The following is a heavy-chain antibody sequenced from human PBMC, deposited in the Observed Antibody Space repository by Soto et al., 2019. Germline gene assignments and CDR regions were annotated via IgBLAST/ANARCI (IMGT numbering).Heavy chain of an antibody. CDR1: GFSFSSYG. CDR2: ITEDGSKK. CDR3: AREEGSGWYRNDY. J-gene: IGHJ4*02. D-gene: IGHD6-19*01. Sequence: GGSLRLSCAASGFSFSSYGMHWVRQAPGKGLEWVADITEDGSKKYYVDSVKGRFTISRDNAENSLYLQMNSLRAEDTAIYYCAREEGSGWYRNDYWGQGTLVTVSS. V-gene: IGHV3-7*05.